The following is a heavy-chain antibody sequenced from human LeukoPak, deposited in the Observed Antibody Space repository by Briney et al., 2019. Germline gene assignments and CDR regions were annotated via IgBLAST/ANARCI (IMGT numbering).Heavy chain of an antibody. CDR3: ARGLNWFDP. V-gene: IGHV4-59*08. Sequence: SETLSLACTVSGASISSYYWSWIRQPPGKGLEWIGYISYSGSTNYNPSLKSRVTISVDTSKNQFSLKLSSVTAADTAVYYCARGLNWFDPWGQGTLVTVSS. J-gene: IGHJ5*02. CDR1: GASISSYY. CDR2: ISYSGST.